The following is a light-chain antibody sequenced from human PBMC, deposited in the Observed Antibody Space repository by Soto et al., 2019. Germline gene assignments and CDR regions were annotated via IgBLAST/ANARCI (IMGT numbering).Light chain of an antibody. CDR2: GAS. CDR3: LQCNKWPLT. J-gene: IGKJ2*01. CDR1: QSVSTN. Sequence: EIVMTQSPATLSVSPGEGASLSCRASQSVSTNLAWYQQKPGQAPRLLIYGASTRATGIPARFSGRGSGTEFTLTISSLQSEDFGVYYCLQCNKWPLTFGQGTKLEIK. V-gene: IGKV3-15*01.